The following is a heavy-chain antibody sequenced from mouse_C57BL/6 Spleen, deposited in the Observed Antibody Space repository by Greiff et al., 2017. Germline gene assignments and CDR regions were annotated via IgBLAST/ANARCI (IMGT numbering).Heavy chain of an antibody. J-gene: IGHJ2*01. Sequence: QVQLQQSGAELVRPGASVTLSCKASGYTFTDYEMHWVKQTPVHGLEWIGAIDPETGGTAYTQKFKGKAILTADKSSSTAYLELRSLTSEDSAVYYCTERGLADYEEYYFDYWGQGTTLTVSS. CDR3: TERGLADYEEYYFDY. V-gene: IGHV1-15*01. CDR2: IDPETGGT. D-gene: IGHD2-4*01. CDR1: GYTFTDYE.